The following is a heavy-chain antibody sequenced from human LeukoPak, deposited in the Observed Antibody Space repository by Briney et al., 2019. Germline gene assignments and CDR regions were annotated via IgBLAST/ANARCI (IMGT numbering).Heavy chain of an antibody. CDR3: TRAFTIFGVVIPYYFDY. CDR2: IRSKAYGGTT. J-gene: IGHJ4*02. V-gene: IGHV3-49*03. CDR1: GFTFGDYG. D-gene: IGHD3-3*01. Sequence: GGSLRLSCTASGFTFGDYGMSWFRQAPGKGLEWVGFIRSKAYGGTTEYAASVKGRFTISRDDSKSIAYLQMNSLKTEDTAVYYCTRAFTIFGVVIPYYFDYWGQGTLVTVSS.